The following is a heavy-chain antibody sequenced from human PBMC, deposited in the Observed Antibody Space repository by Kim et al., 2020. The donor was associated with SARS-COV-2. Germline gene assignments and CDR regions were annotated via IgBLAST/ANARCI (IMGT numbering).Heavy chain of an antibody. CDR3: ARSLIDTAMATNTNGYYYYGMEV. D-gene: IGHD5-18*01. CDR1: GGTFSSYA. CDR2: IIPILGIA. V-gene: IGHV1-69*10. J-gene: IGHJ6*01. Sequence: SVTVSCKASGGTFSSYAISWVRQAPGQGLEWMGWIIPILGIANYAQKFQGRVTITSDKSTSTAYMELSSLRSEDTAVYYCARSLIDTAMATNTNGYYYYGMEVRGEGTTGTVSS.